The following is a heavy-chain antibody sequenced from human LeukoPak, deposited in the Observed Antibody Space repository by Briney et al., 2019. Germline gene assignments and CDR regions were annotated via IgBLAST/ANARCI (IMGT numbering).Heavy chain of an antibody. CDR1: GFTFSSYE. V-gene: IGHV3-48*03. CDR3: ARDDWRY. D-gene: IGHD3-9*01. J-gene: IGHJ4*02. Sequence: PGGSLRLSCAASGFTFSSYEMNWVRQAPGKGLEWVSYISYSGSTIYYADSVKGRFTTSRDNAKNSLYLQMNRLRAEDTAFYYCARDDWRYWGQGTLVTVSS. CDR2: ISYSGSTI.